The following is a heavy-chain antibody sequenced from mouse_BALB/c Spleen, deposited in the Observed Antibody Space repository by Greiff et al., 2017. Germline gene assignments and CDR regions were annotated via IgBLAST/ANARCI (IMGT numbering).Heavy chain of an antibody. J-gene: IGHJ2*01. CDR2: IYPGNVNT. CDR3: AREGYDYDAAY. Sequence: QVQLQQSGPELVKPGASVRISCKASGYTFTSYYIHWVKQRPGQGLEWIGWIYPGNVNTKYNEKFKGKATLTADKSSSTAYMQLSSLTSEDSAVYFCAREGYDYDAAYWGQGTTLTVSS. D-gene: IGHD2-4*01. CDR1: GYTFTSYY. V-gene: IGHV1S56*01.